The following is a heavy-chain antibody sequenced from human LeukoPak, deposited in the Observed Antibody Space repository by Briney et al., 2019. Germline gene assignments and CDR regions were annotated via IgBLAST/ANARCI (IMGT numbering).Heavy chain of an antibody. CDR3: ARIRAIAAAGTGLDY. D-gene: IGHD6-13*01. CDR1: GFTFSSYG. Sequence: GGSLRLSCAASGFTFSSYGMHWVRQAPGEGLEWVAVIWYDGSNKYYADSVKGRFTISRDNSKNTLYLQMNSLRAEDTAVYYCARIRAIAAAGTGLDYWGQGTLVTVSS. CDR2: IWYDGSNK. J-gene: IGHJ4*02. V-gene: IGHV3-33*01.